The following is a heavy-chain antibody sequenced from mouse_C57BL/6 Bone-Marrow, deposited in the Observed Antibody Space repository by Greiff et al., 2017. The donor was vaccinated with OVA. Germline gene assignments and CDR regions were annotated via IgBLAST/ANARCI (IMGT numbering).Heavy chain of an antibody. CDR1: GYTFTSYG. D-gene: IGHD2-4*01. J-gene: IGHJ3*01. CDR3: ARERGIYYDYDVAY. V-gene: IGHV1-81*01. Sequence: VQLQQSGAELARPGASVKLSCKASGYTFTSYGISWVKQRTGQGLEWIGEIYPRSGNTYYNEKFKGKATLTADKSSSTAYMEIRSLTSEDSAVYFCARERGIYYDYDVAYWGQGTLVTVSA. CDR2: IYPRSGNT.